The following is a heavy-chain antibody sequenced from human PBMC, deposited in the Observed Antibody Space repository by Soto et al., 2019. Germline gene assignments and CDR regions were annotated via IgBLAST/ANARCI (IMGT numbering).Heavy chain of an antibody. Sequence: ASVKVSCKASGYTFTSYAMHWVRQAPGQRLEWMGWINAGNGNTKYSQKFQGRVTITRDTSASTAYMELSSLRSEDTAVYYCARQWLPAVGFLAYAFDIWGQGTMVTVSS. D-gene: IGHD5-12*01. V-gene: IGHV1-3*01. CDR1: GYTFTSYA. J-gene: IGHJ3*02. CDR2: INAGNGNT. CDR3: ARQWLPAVGFLAYAFDI.